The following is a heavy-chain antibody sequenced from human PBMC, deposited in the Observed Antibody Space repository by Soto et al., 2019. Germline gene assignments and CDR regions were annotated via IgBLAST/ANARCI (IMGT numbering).Heavy chain of an antibody. CDR1: GFTFSSYW. CDR3: ARRGPGIAAAGCDY. Sequence: GGSLRLSCAASGFTFSSYWMHWVRQAPGKGLVWVSRINSDGSSTSYADSVKGRFTISRDNAKNTLYLQMNSLRAEDTAVYYCARRGPGIAAAGCDYWGQGTLVTVSS. J-gene: IGHJ4*02. D-gene: IGHD6-13*01. CDR2: INSDGSST. V-gene: IGHV3-74*01.